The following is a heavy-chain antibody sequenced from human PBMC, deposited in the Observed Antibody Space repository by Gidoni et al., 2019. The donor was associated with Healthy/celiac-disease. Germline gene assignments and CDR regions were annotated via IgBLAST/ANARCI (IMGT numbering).Heavy chain of an antibody. CDR3: TRLGVMGYGDYFDY. Sequence: EVQLVESGGGLVQHGGSLKLSCAASGFTFSGSAMHWVRQASGKGLEWVGRIRSKANSYATAYAASVKGRFTISRDDSKNTAYLQMNSLKTEDTAVYYCTRLGVMGYGDYFDYWGQGTLVTVSS. CDR2: IRSKANSYAT. V-gene: IGHV3-73*01. CDR1: GFTFSGSA. J-gene: IGHJ4*02. D-gene: IGHD4-17*01.